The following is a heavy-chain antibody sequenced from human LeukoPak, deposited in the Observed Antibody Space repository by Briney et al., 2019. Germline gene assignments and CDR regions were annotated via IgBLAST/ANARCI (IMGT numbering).Heavy chain of an antibody. V-gene: IGHV3-48*03. CDR1: GFTFSSYE. CDR3: ARGGGSWYGIDY. D-gene: IGHD6-13*01. J-gene: IGHJ4*02. CDR2: ISSSGSTI. Sequence: GGSLRLSCAASGFTFSSYEMNWVRQAPGKGLEWVSYISSSGSTIYYADSVKGRFTISRDNAKNSLYLQMSSLRAEDTAVYYCARGGGSWYGIDYWGQGTLVTVSS.